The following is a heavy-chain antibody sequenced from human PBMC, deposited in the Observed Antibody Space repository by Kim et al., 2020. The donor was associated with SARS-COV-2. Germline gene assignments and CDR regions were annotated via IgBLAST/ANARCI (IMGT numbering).Heavy chain of an antibody. CDR3: ARDKLGTAAGGACDI. CDR2: IYYSGST. D-gene: IGHD6-13*01. V-gene: IGHV4-39*07. J-gene: IGHJ3*02. CDR1: GGSISSSRYY. Sequence: SETLSLTCTVSGGSISSSRYYWGWIRQPPGKGLEWIGSIYYSGSTYYNPSLKSRVTISVDTSKIQFSLKLSSGTAADTAVYYCARDKLGTAAGGACDICGQGTMVGVSS.